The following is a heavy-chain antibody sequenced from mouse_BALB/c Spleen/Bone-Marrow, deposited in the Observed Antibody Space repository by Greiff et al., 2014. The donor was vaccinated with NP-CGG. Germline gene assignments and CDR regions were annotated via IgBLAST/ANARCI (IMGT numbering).Heavy chain of an antibody. CDR3: ARQRGGGYYGFFAY. V-gene: IGHV5-6*01. Sequence: EVQLVESGGALVEPGGSLKLSCAASGFTFSSYGMSWVRQTPDKRLEWVATISSGDGYTYYPDSVKGRFTISRDNAKNTLYLQMSSLTSEDSAMYYCARQRGGGYYGFFAYWGQGTLVTVSA. CDR1: GFTFSSYG. CDR2: ISSGDGYT. D-gene: IGHD1-1*01. J-gene: IGHJ3*01.